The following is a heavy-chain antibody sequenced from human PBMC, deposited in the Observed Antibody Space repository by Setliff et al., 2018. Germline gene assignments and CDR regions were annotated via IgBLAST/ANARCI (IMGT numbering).Heavy chain of an antibody. J-gene: IGHJ3*02. CDR1: GFTFTDHY. CDR3: ATEHDAFDI. V-gene: IGHV1-2*02. CDR2: INLHSGGT. Sequence: GASVKVSCKASGFTFTDHYMHWVRQAPGQGPEWMGWINLHSGGTNYAQKFQDRVTMTSDTSITTAYMELSRLRSDDTAVYYCATEHDAFDIWGQGTMVTVSS.